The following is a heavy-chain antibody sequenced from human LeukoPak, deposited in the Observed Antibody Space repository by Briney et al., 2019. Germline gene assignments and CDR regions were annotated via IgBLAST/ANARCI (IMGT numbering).Heavy chain of an antibody. J-gene: IGHJ4*02. CDR3: ACLSTVTAIDY. Sequence: GGSQRLSCAASGFTFSSYSMNWVRQAPGKGLEWVSSISSSSSYIYYADSVKGRFTISRDNAKNSLYLQMNSLRAEDTAVYYCACLSTVTAIDYWGQGTLVTVSS. D-gene: IGHD4-17*01. V-gene: IGHV3-21*01. CDR1: GFTFSSYS. CDR2: ISSSSSYI.